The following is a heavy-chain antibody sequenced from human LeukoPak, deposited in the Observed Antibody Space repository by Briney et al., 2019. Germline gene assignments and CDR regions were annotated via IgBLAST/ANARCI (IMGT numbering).Heavy chain of an antibody. Sequence: GGSLRLSCEASGFTFSSYAMSWVRQAPDKGLEWVSAISGSGGSIYYGDSVKGRFTISRDNSKNTLYLQMNNLRAEDTAVYYCAKEDCTNGVCQGGFDYWGQGTLVTVSS. CDR1: GFTFSSYA. CDR2: ISGSGGSI. V-gene: IGHV3-23*01. D-gene: IGHD2-8*01. J-gene: IGHJ4*02. CDR3: AKEDCTNGVCQGGFDY.